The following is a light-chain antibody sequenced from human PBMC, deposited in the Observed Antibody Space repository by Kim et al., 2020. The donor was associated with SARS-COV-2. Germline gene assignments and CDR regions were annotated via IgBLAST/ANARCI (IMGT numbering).Light chain of an antibody. CDR1: QSVDSNY. J-gene: IGKJ2*01. V-gene: IGKV3-20*01. CDR3: QQYGSSPYT. CDR2: VAS. Sequence: LSPGDRATLSCRASQSVDSNYLAWFQQKPGQAPRLLIYVASSRATGIPDRFSGSGSGTDFTLTISRLEPEDFAVYYCQQYGSSPYTFGQGTKLEIK.